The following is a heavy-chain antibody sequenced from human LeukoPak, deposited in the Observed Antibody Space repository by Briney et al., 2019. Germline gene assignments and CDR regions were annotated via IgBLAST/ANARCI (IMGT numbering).Heavy chain of an antibody. CDR3: ATSIAAALGANWFDP. CDR2: IIPIFGTA. Sequence: SVTVSCKASGGTFSSYAISWVRQAPGQGLEWMGGIIPIFGTANYAQKFQGRVTITADESTSTAYMELSSLRSEDTAVFYCATSIAAALGANWFDPWGQGTLVTVSS. CDR1: GGTFSSYA. J-gene: IGHJ5*02. D-gene: IGHD6-13*01. V-gene: IGHV1-69*13.